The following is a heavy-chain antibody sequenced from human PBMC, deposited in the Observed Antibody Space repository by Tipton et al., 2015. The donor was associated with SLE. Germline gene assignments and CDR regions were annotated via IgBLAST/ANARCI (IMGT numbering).Heavy chain of an antibody. CDR2: ISSNGGST. J-gene: IGHJ4*02. Sequence: SLRLSCAASGFTFSSYAMHWVRQAPGKGLEYVSAISSNGGSTYYADSVKGRFTISRDNSKNTLYLQMGSLRAEDMAVYYCARDVSGYSSSWLYFDYWGQGTLVTVSS. CDR3: ARDVSGYSSSWLYFDY. D-gene: IGHD6-13*01. V-gene: IGHV3-64*02. CDR1: GFTFSSYA.